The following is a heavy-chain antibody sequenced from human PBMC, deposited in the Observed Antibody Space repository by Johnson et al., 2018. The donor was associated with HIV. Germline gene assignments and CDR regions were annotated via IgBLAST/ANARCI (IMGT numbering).Heavy chain of an antibody. J-gene: IGHJ3*02. V-gene: IGHV3-20*04. CDR2: IRWDGGST. CDR3: ARTRDSRGAFDI. Sequence: MQLVESGGGVVRPGGSLRLSCAASGFTFDDYGMSWVRQAPGKGLEWVSLIRWDGGSTNYADSVKGRFTISIDNSKNSLYLQMNSLIVEDTSLYYCARTRDSRGAFDIWGQGTMVTVSS. D-gene: IGHD6-13*01. CDR1: GFTFDDYG.